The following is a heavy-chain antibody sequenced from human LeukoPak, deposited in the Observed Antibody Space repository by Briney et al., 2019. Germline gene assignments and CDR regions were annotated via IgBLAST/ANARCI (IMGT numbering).Heavy chain of an antibody. CDR2: IYYSGST. Sequence: PSQTLSLTCTVSGGSISSGGYYWSWIRQHPGKGLEWIGYIYYSGSTYYNPSLKSRVTISVDTSKNQFSLKLSSVTAADTAVYYCARAPVLRYFDWLSPFDYWGQGTLVTVSA. CDR1: GGSISSGGYY. D-gene: IGHD3-9*01. V-gene: IGHV4-31*03. J-gene: IGHJ4*02. CDR3: ARAPVLRYFDWLSPFDY.